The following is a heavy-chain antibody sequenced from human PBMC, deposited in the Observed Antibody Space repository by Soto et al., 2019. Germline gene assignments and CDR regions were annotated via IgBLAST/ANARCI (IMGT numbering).Heavy chain of an antibody. Sequence: GESLKISCVGSGYSFPDFWIGWVRQMPGEGLEWMGVIFPGDSDTRYRPSFQGQVTISADKSISTAYLQWNSLKASDTAMYYCATPYGDFDDWGQGTLVTVSS. CDR2: IFPGDSDT. CDR3: ATPYGDFDD. V-gene: IGHV5-51*01. J-gene: IGHJ4*02. D-gene: IGHD4-17*01. CDR1: GYSFPDFW.